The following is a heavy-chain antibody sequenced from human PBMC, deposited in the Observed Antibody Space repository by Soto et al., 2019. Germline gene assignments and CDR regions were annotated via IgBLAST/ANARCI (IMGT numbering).Heavy chain of an antibody. CDR2: IYYSGST. CDR1: GGSISSSSYY. J-gene: IGHJ5*02. Sequence: SETLSLTCTVSGGSISSSSYYWGWIRQPPGKGLEWIGSIYYSGSTYYNPSLKSRVTISVDTSKNQFSLKLGSVTAADTAVYYCARTFPRGLLTYYDILTGYYPFDPWGQGTLVTVSS. CDR3: ARTFPRGLLTYYDILTGYYPFDP. V-gene: IGHV4-39*01. D-gene: IGHD3-9*01.